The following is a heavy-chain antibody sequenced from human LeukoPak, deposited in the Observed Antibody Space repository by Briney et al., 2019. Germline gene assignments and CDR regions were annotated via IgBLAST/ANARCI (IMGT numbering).Heavy chain of an antibody. CDR3: ARASGDIVETATMGSY. D-gene: IGHD5-18*01. Sequence: GGSLRLSCAASGFTFDDYAMHWVRQAPGKGLEWVSGISWNSGCIGYADSVKGRFTISRDNAKNSLYLQMNSLRVEDTAVYYCARASGDIVETATMGSYWGQGTLVTVSS. J-gene: IGHJ4*02. CDR1: GFTFDDYA. V-gene: IGHV3-9*01. CDR2: ISWNSGCI.